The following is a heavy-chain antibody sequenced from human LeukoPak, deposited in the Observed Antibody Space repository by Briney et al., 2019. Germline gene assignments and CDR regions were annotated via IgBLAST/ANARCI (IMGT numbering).Heavy chain of an antibody. V-gene: IGHV3-23*01. CDR1: GLSFSSFA. J-gene: IGHJ4*02. Sequence: PGGSLRLSCAASGLSFSSFAMSWIRQGPARGLEWVSSIRGNGETFCADSVKGRFTLSSDSSRNTVYFQLNNLRVEDTAIYYCAKASWVSSTDAVRWGQGTLVTVSS. CDR3: AKASWVSSTDAVR. D-gene: IGHD3-16*01. CDR2: IRGNGET.